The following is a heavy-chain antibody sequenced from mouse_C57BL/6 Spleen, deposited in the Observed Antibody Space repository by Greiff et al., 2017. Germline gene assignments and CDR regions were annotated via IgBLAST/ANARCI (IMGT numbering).Heavy chain of an antibody. CDR3: ARGGYDGGFAY. J-gene: IGHJ3*01. CDR1: GYAFSSSW. V-gene: IGHV1-82*01. CDR2: IYPGDGDT. Sequence: QVQLKESGPELVKPGASVKISCKASGYAFSSSWMNWVKQRPGKGLEWIGRIYPGDGDTNYNGKFKGKATLTADKSSSTAYMQLSSLTSEDSAVYFCARGGYDGGFAYWGQGTLVTVSA. D-gene: IGHD2-2*01.